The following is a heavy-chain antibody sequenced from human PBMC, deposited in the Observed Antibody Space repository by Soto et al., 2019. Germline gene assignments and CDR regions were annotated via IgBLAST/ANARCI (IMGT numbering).Heavy chain of an antibody. V-gene: IGHV4-31*03. D-gene: IGHD1-26*01. Sequence: TLSLTCTVSGGYIRSGGYYWSWIRQHPGKGLEWIGYIYYSGSTYYNPSLKSRVTISVDTSKNQFSLKLSSVTAADTAVYYCARGSQAKWELRVWFDPWGQGTLVTVSS. CDR2: IYYSGST. J-gene: IGHJ5*02. CDR3: ARGSQAKWELRVWFDP. CDR1: GGYIRSGGYY.